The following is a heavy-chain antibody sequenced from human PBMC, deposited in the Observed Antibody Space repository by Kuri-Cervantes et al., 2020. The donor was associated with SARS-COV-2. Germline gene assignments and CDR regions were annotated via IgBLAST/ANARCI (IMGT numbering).Heavy chain of an antibody. CDR3: TSHDFWSGIFFDY. CDR1: GFTFGDYA. V-gene: IGHV3-15*01. CDR2: IKSKTDGGTT. Sequence: GESLKISCTASGFTFGDYAMSWVRQAPGKGLEWVGRIKSKTDGGTTDYAAPVKGRFTISRDDSKNTLYLQMNSLKTEDTAVYYCTSHDFWSGIFFDYWGQGTLVTVSS. D-gene: IGHD3-3*01. J-gene: IGHJ4*02.